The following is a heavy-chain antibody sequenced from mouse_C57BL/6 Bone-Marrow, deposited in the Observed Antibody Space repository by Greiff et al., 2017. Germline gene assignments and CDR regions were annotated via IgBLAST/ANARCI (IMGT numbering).Heavy chain of an antibody. CDR3: ARVGCGYLFAY. Sequence: DVKLQESGPGLVKPSQSLSITCYVTGYSITSGYKWNWIRKFPGNNQEWMGYKSYDGSNNYKQTLKKRITFTRNTSKNQFFLKFNSVTTEDTTTCYCARVGCGYLFAYWGQGTLVTVSA. D-gene: IGHD2-3*01. J-gene: IGHJ3*01. CDR2: KSYDGSN. V-gene: IGHV3-6*01. CDR1: GYSITSGYK.